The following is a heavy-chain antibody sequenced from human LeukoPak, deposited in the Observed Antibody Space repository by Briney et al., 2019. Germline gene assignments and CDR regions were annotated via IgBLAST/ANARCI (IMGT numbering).Heavy chain of an antibody. J-gene: IGHJ3*02. CDR2: LNSDGGTA. V-gene: IGHV3-74*01. Sequence: GGSLRLSCAASGFAFSSSWMHWIRQVPGKGLLWVSRLNSDGGTAFYADSVKGRFTISRDNAKNTLYLPMNSLNVEDTAVYYCTREDCSGDNDAFDIWGRGTMVTVSS. D-gene: IGHD2-21*02. CDR1: GFAFSSSW. CDR3: TREDCSGDNDAFDI.